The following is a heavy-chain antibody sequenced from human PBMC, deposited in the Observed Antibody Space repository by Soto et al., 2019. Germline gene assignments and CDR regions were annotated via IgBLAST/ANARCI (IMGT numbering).Heavy chain of an antibody. D-gene: IGHD1-1*01. Sequence: EVQLLESGGGLAQPGGSLRLSCTASGFTFSSYDMSWGRQAPGKGLEWVSVISDNGGATYYVDSVKGRFTISRDNSRNILYLQMNSLRVEDTAVYYCTKRLGSTATTYGDSWGQVTLVTVSS. V-gene: IGHV3-23*01. CDR3: TKRLGSTATTYGDS. CDR2: ISDNGGAT. J-gene: IGHJ4*02. CDR1: GFTFSSYD.